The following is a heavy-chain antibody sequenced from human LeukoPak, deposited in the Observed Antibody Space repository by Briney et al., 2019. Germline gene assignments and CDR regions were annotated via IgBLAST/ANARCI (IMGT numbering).Heavy chain of an antibody. V-gene: IGHV1-2*02. CDR3: ARDERYDSSGYPFDY. Sequence: ASVKVSCKAYGYTFTGYFIHWVRQAPGQGLEWMGWINPNSGGTYFAQKFQGRVTMTRDTSISTAYMELSRLTSDDTAMYYCARDERYDSSGYPFDYWGQGTLVTVSS. CDR1: GYTFTGYF. J-gene: IGHJ4*02. D-gene: IGHD3-22*01. CDR2: INPNSGGT.